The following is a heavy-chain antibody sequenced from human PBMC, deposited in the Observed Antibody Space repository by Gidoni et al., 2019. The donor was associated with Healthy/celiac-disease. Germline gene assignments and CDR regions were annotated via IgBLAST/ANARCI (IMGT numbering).Heavy chain of an antibody. V-gene: IGHV3-30*18. Sequence: QVQLVESGGGVVQPGRSLRLSCAASGFTFSSYGMHWVRQAPGKGLEWVAFISYDGSNKYYADSVKGRFTISRDNSKNTLYLQMNSLRAEDTAVYYCAKDLLDDRRYFDRRPKYYYYYYGMDVWGQGTTVTVSS. CDR3: AKDLLDDRRYFDRRPKYYYYYYGMDV. CDR1: GFTFSSYG. J-gene: IGHJ6*02. CDR2: ISYDGSNK. D-gene: IGHD3-9*01.